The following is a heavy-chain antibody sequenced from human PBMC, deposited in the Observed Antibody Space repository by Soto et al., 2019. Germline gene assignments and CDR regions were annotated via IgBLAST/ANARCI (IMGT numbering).Heavy chain of an antibody. J-gene: IGHJ4*02. CDR2: IYHSGST. CDR1: GGSISSGGYS. V-gene: IGHV4-30-2*01. CDR3: ARDPLYFGEIGYFDY. Sequence: SETLSLTCAVSGGSISSGGYSWSWIRQPPGKGLEWIGYIYHSGSTYYNPSLKSRVTISVDRSKNQFSLKLSSVTADDTAVYYCARDPLYFGEIGYFDYWGQGALVTVSS. D-gene: IGHD3-10*01.